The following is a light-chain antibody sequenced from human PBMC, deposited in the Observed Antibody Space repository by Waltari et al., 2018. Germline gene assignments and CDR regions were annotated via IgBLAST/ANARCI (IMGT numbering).Light chain of an antibody. J-gene: IGKJ1*01. CDR3: QQYDKWPPT. CDR2: GAT. V-gene: IGKV3D-15*01. Sequence: EIVMTQSPATLSVSPGERATLSCRASQSVSTILAWYQQKPGQAPRLLIYGATNRATGIPARFIGSGSGTEFTLTINSLQSEDFAVYYCQQYDKWPPTFGQGTKVDI. CDR1: QSVSTI.